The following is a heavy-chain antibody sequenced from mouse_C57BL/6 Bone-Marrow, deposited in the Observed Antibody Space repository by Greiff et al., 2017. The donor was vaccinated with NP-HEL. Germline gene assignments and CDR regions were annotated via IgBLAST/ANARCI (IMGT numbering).Heavy chain of an antibody. CDR3: AREDYGSSYGY. V-gene: IGHV1-69*01. CDR2: IDPSDSDT. Sequence: QVQLQQPGAELVMPGASVKLSCKASGYTFTSYWMHWVKQRPGQGLEWIGEIDPSDSDTNYNQKFKGKSTLTVDKSSSTAYMQLSSLTSEDSAVYYCAREDYGSSYGYWGQGTTLTVSS. CDR1: GYTFTSYW. D-gene: IGHD1-1*01. J-gene: IGHJ2*01.